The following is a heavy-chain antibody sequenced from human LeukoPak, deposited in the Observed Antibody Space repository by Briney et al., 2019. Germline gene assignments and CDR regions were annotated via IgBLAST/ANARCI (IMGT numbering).Heavy chain of an antibody. CDR1: GGSLSGFY. J-gene: IGHJ4*02. V-gene: IGHV4-34*01. CDR3: ASSPRQKSSFYL. D-gene: IGHD2-2*01. Sequence: SETLSLTCAVYGGSLSGFYWSWIRQPPGKGLEWIGEINHSGTSNYNPSLKSRVTISVDASTNQFSLRLSSVTAADTAMYYCASSPRQKSSFYLWGQGTLVTVSS. CDR2: INHSGTS.